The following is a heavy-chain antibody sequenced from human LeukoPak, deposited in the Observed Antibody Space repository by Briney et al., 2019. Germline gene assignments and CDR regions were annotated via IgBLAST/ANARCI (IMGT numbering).Heavy chain of an antibody. D-gene: IGHD2-2*01. CDR1: GYTFTSYG. V-gene: IGHV1-18*04. J-gene: IGHJ3*02. Sequence: ASVKVSSKASGYTFTSYGISWVRQAPGQGLEWMGWISAYNGNTNYAQKLQGRVTMTTDTSTSTAYMELRSLRSDDTAVYYCARDQGDIVVVPDAFDIWGQGTMVTVSS. CDR3: ARDQGDIVVVPDAFDI. CDR2: ISAYNGNT.